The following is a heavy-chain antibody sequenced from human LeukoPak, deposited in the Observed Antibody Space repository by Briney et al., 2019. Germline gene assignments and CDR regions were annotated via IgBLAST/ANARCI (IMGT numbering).Heavy chain of an antibody. CDR2: IHPDGGST. CDR1: GYNFNDYY. CDR3: ARAFNSIQPLDY. V-gene: IGHV1-46*02. J-gene: IGHJ4*02. Sequence: ASVTVSCKASGYNFNDYYIYWVRQAPGHGLESMGYIHPDGGSTNYAQKFQGRVTMTSDMSTNTVYMELRSLRSEDTAMYYCARAFNSIQPLDYWGQGTLVTVSS. D-gene: IGHD4-11*01.